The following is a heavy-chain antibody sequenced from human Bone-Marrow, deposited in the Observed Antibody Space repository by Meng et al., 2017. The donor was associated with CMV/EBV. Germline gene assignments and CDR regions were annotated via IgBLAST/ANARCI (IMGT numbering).Heavy chain of an antibody. V-gene: IGHV3-30-3*01. Sequence: GESLKISCAASGFTFSSFAMHWVRQAPGKGLEWVAVISYNGFNEYYADSVKGRFTISRDNAKNSLYLQMNSMRAEDTAVYYCARVRWLQPDYWGQRTFVAASS. CDR1: GFTFSSFA. CDR2: ISYNGFNE. J-gene: IGHJ4*02. CDR3: ARVRWLQPDY. D-gene: IGHD5-24*01.